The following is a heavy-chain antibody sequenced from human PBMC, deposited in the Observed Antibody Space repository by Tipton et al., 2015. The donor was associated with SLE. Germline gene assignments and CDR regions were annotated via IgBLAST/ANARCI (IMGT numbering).Heavy chain of an antibody. V-gene: IGHV4-30-2*01. J-gene: IGHJ4*02. Sequence: TLSLTCAVSGGSISNGAYSWSWIRQPPGKGLEWIGYIYHSGSTYYNPSLNSRVTISIDGSKNKFSLSLTSVTAAGTAMYYCARSLLAYDSSAYYQIDSWGQGTLVTVSS. CDR1: GGSISNGAYS. CDR3: ARSLLAYDSSAYYQIDS. D-gene: IGHD3-22*01. CDR2: IYHSGST.